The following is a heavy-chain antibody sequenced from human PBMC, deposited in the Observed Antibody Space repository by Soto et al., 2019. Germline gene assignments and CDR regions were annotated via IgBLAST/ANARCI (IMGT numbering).Heavy chain of an antibody. Sequence: EVQLLESGGGLVQPGGSLSLSCAASGFTFSSDAMSWVRQAPGTGLEWVSAISGSGGSTYDADSVKGRFTISRDNSKNTLYLQRNNLRAEDTAVYYCAKGAAAGTNGRYFQHWGQGILVTFAS. CDR3: AKGAAAGTNGRYFQH. V-gene: IGHV3-23*01. CDR1: GFTFSSDA. CDR2: ISGSGGST. D-gene: IGHD6-13*01. J-gene: IGHJ1*01.